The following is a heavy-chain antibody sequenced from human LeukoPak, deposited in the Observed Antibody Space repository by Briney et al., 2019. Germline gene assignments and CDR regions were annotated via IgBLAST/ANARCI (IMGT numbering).Heavy chain of an antibody. Sequence: ASVKVSCKASGYTFTGYYMHWVRQAPGQGLEWMGWINPNSDGTNYAQKFLGRVTLTRDTSISTAYMELSSLRSDDTALYYCARDRSSGIAADYWGQGTLVTVSS. J-gene: IGHJ4*02. CDR2: INPNSDGT. CDR1: GYTFTGYY. CDR3: ARDRSSGIAADY. V-gene: IGHV1-2*02. D-gene: IGHD2-15*01.